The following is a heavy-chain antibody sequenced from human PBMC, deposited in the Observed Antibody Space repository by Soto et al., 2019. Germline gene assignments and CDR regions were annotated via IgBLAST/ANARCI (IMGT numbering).Heavy chain of an antibody. J-gene: IGHJ4*02. CDR3: SSDYYDSRGYYDY. D-gene: IGHD3-22*01. V-gene: IGHV1-69*12. CDR1: SGTFSSHA. CDR2: LIPIFGTA. Sequence: QVQLVQSGAEVQKPVSSVKVSCKASSGTFSSHAVSWVRQAPGQGHEWMGELIPIFGTATYAQKFQGRITMTADESPSTAYMELSSLRSVDTAVYYCSSDYYDSRGYYDYWGQGTLVTVSS.